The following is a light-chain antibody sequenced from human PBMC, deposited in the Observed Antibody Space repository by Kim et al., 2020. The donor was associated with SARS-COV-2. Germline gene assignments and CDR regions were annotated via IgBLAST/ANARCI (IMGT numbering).Light chain of an antibody. Sequence: QSALTQPPSASGSPGQSVTISCTGTSSDVGGHNHVSWYQQHPGKAPKLMIYEVSKRPSGVSDRFSGSKSGNTASLTVSGLQAEDEADYYCSSYAGGNIHRVFGGGTQLTVL. CDR3: SSYAGGNIHRV. V-gene: IGLV2-8*01. CDR1: SSDVGGHNH. CDR2: EVS. J-gene: IGLJ3*02.